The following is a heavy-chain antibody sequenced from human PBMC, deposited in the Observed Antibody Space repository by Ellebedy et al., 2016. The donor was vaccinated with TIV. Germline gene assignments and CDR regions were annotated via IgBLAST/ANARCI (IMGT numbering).Heavy chain of an antibody. CDR2: IYSSGST. CDR1: GGSISSSTSI. V-gene: IGHV4-39*01. CDR3: ARPLRSTVTTSIYFDY. Sequence: SETLSLXXAVSGGSISSSTSIWGWVRQPPGWGLGWFGIIYSSGSTYYNPSLNSRVSISIDTSKNQFSLNLSSVTAADTAVYYCARPLRSTVTTSIYFDYWGQGTLVTVSS. J-gene: IGHJ4*02. D-gene: IGHD4-17*01.